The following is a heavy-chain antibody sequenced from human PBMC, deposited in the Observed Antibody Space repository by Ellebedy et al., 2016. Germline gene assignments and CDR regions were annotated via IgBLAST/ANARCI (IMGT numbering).Heavy chain of an antibody. J-gene: IGHJ6*02. Sequence: SETLSLTCAVSGGSISSSNWWSWVRQPPGKGLEWIGEIYHSGSTNYNPSLKSRVTISVDKSKNQFSLKLSSVTAADTAVYYCARDEYRSGGGWSPTPYYYYGMDVWGQGTTVTVSS. CDR2: IYHSGST. CDR3: ARDEYRSGGGWSPTPYYYYGMDV. CDR1: GGSISSSNW. V-gene: IGHV4-4*02. D-gene: IGHD6-19*01.